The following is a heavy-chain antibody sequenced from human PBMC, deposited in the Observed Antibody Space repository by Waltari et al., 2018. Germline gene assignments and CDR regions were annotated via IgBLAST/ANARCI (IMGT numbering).Heavy chain of an antibody. Sequence: QVQLQESGPGLVKPSETLSLTCTVSGGSVSSGSYYWSWIRQPPGKGLEWIGYIYYSGSTNYNPSLKSRVTISVDTSKNQFSLKLSSVTAADTAVYYCARGSWQGPEDYWGQGTLVTVSS. V-gene: IGHV4-61*01. CDR3: ARGSWQGPEDY. CDR2: IYYSGST. J-gene: IGHJ4*02. CDR1: GGSVSSGSYY.